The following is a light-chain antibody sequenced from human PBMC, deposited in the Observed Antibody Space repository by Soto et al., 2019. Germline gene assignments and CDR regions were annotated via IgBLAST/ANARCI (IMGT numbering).Light chain of an antibody. CDR1: QGIRND. Sequence: DIQMTQSPSSLSASIGDRVTITCRASQGIRNDLGWYQQKPGKAPKLLIYAASSLQSGVPSRFSGSGSGTDFTLTISRLEPEDFAVYYCQQYGSSRWTFGQGTKVDIK. J-gene: IGKJ1*01. V-gene: IGKV1-17*01. CDR2: AAS. CDR3: QQYGSSRWT.